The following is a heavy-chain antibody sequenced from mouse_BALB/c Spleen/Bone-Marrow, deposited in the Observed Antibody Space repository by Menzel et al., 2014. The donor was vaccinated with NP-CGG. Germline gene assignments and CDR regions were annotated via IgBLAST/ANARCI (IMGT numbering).Heavy chain of an antibody. CDR2: IAPGSGST. Sequence: DLVKPGASVKLSCKASGYTFTSYWINWIKQRPGQGLEWIGRIAPGSGSTYYNEMFKGKATLIVDTSSSTAYMQLSSLSSEDSAFYFCARGGLRYFDYWGQGTTLTVSS. D-gene: IGHD6-1*01. V-gene: IGHV1S41*01. CDR1: GYTFTSYW. J-gene: IGHJ2*01. CDR3: ARGGLRYFDY.